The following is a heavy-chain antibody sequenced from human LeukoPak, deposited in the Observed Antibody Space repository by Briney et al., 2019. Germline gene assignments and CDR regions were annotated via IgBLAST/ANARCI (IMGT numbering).Heavy chain of an antibody. CDR1: GGSISSYY. Sequence: SETLSLTWTVAGGSISSYYWSWIRQPPGKGLEWVGSIYYSGSTYYNPSLKSRVTISVDTSKNQFSLKLSSVTAADTAVYYCATIAAAGPTPKNWFDPWGQGTLVTVSS. J-gene: IGHJ5*02. CDR3: ATIAAAGPTPKNWFDP. V-gene: IGHV4-59*05. D-gene: IGHD6-13*01. CDR2: IYYSGST.